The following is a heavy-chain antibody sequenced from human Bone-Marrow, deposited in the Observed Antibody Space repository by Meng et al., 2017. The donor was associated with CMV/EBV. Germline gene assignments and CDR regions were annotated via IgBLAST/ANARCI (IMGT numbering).Heavy chain of an antibody. D-gene: IGHD3-16*02. J-gene: IGHJ4*02. CDR1: GGTFSSYA. CDR3: TRAPRYDYVWGSYRYTGGCYY. CDR2: IITIFGTA. V-gene: IGHV1-69*05. Sequence: SVKVSCKASGGTFSSYAISWVRQAPGQGLEWMGGIITIFGTANYAQKLQGRVTITTDESTSTSYMELRSLRSEDTAVYYCTRAPRYDYVWGSYRYTGGCYYWGQGTLVTVSS.